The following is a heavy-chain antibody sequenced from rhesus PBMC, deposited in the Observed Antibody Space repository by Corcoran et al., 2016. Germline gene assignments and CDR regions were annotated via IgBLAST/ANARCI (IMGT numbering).Heavy chain of an antibody. V-gene: IGHV4-76*01. CDR3: ARQRGYSNYFVDY. J-gene: IGHJ4*01. Sequence: QVQLQESGPGLVKPSETLSRTCAVSGGSTSGGYDGSWIRQPPGKGLEWIGYIYGSSGSTNYNPSLKNRVTISKDTSKNQFSLKLSSVTAADTAVYYCARQRGYSNYFVDYWGQGVLVTVSS. D-gene: IGHD4-23*01. CDR2: IYGSSGST. CDR1: GGSTSGGYD.